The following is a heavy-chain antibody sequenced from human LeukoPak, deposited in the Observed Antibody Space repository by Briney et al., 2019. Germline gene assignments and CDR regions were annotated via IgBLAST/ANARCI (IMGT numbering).Heavy chain of an antibody. J-gene: IGHJ4*02. CDR2: IIPIFGTA. CDR1: GGTFSSYA. Sequence: SVKVSCKASGGTFSSYAISWVRQAPGQGLEWMGGIIPIFGTANYAQKFQGRVTITADESTSTAYMELRSLRSDDTAVYYCARIEYSSSSLDYWGQGTLVTVSS. V-gene: IGHV1-69*13. D-gene: IGHD6-6*01. CDR3: ARIEYSSSSLDY.